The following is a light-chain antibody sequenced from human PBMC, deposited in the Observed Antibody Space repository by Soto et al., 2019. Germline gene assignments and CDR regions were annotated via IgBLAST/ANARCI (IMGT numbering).Light chain of an antibody. V-gene: IGLV4-69*02. J-gene: IGLJ3*02. Sequence: QLVVTQSPSASASLGASVRLACTLSSGHSTYAIAWHQQLPGRGPRFLMKVNNDGSHIKGDGIPDRFSGSRSGAERYLTISSLQSEDEGDYYCQTWGPGIRVFGGGTKLTVL. CDR1: SGHSTYA. CDR3: QTWGPGIRV. CDR2: VNNDGSH.